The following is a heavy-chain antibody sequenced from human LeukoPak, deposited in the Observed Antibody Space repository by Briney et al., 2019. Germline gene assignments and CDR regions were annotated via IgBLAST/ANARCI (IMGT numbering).Heavy chain of an antibody. CDR3: AKKMAAMIVVVRQNYFDY. CDR2: ISSSGSTI. CDR1: GFTFSDYY. J-gene: IGHJ4*02. Sequence: GGSLRLSCAASGFTFSDYYMSWIRQAPGKGLEWVSYISSSGSTIYYADSVKGRFTISRDNAKNSLYLQMNSLRAEDTAVYYCAKKMAAMIVVVRQNYFDYWGQGTLVTVSS. D-gene: IGHD3-22*01. V-gene: IGHV3-11*01.